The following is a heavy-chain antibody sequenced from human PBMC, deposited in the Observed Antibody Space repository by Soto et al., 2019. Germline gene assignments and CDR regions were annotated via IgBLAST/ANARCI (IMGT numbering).Heavy chain of an antibody. CDR2: IWYDGSNQ. J-gene: IGHJ4*02. D-gene: IGHD2-21*02. V-gene: IGHV3-33*06. CDR3: VKDHCGGDCYSDPYFDY. Sequence: QVQLVESGGGVVQPGRSLRLSCVASGSSFTTYGLHWVRQAPGKGLEWVAVIWYDGSNQYYADSVKGRFTISRDNSKNILYLEMNSMRVEDTAVYYCVKDHCGGDCYSDPYFDYWGQGTLVTVSS. CDR1: GSSFTTYG.